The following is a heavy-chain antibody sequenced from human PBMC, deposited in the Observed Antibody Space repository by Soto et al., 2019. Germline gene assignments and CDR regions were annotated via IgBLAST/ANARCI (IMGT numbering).Heavy chain of an antibody. V-gene: IGHV1-2*02. CDR1: GYTFTGYY. J-gene: IGHJ4*02. D-gene: IGHD6-6*01. Sequence: GASVKVSCKTSGYTFTGYYLNWVRQVPGRGLEWVGWINPKTGDTNNAQKFQGRVTMTTDTSISTGYMELSGLKSDDTAVYYCVTGDHLVRWGQGTRVTVSS. CDR3: VTGDHLVR. CDR2: INPKTGDT.